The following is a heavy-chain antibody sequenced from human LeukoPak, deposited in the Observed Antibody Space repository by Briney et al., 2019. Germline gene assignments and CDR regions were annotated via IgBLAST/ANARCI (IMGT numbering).Heavy chain of an antibody. CDR2: IYPADSDT. V-gene: IGHV5-51*01. J-gene: IGHJ4*02. CDR3: ARHPTMNRADY. Sequence: GWSLKISCKGSGYSFASYWIGWVRHMPGKGLEWLWIIYPADSDTRNSPSFQGQVIISVDNSISTAYLQWSSLKASDTAIYFCARHPTMNRADYWGQGTLLTVSS. CDR1: GYSFASYW. D-gene: IGHD1-14*01.